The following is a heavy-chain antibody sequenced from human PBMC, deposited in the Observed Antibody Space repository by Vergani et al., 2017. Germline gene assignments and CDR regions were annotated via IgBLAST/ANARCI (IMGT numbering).Heavy chain of an antibody. J-gene: IGHJ4*02. CDR3: ARGGSGYSSGWYFDY. CDR2: IYYSGST. Sequence: QVQLQESGPGLVKPSETLSLTCTVSGGSISSYYWSWIRQPPGKGLEWIGYIYYSGSTNYNPSLKSRVTISVDTSKNQFSLKLSSVTAADTAVYYCARGGSGYSSGWYFDYWGQGTLVTVSS. D-gene: IGHD6-19*01. CDR1: GGSISSYY. V-gene: IGHV4-59*01.